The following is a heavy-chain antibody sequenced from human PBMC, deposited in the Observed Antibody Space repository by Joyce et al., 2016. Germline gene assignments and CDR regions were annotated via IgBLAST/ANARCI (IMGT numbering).Heavy chain of an antibody. J-gene: IGHJ3*02. CDR3: ARGSWSGYSDAFDI. D-gene: IGHD3-3*01. CDR1: GFALRSYS. CDR2: ISGGSDKI. Sequence: EGQLVESGGGLEQPGGSLRLSCVASGFALRSYSMDWVRQAPGKGLEWLSYISGGSDKIFDADSVKGRFTVSRDNAKNSLYLQMDSLRDDDTAVYFCARGSWSGYSDAFDIWGPGTTVTVS. V-gene: IGHV3-48*02.